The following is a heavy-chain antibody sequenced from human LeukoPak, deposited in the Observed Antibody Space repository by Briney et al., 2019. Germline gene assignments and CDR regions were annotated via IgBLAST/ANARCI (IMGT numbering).Heavy chain of an antibody. V-gene: IGHV3-9*01. J-gene: IGHJ4*02. Sequence: GGSLRLSCAASGFTFDDYAMHWVRQPPGKGLEWVSGISWNSGSIVYADSVKGRFTISRDNAKSSLYLQMNSLRAEDTALYYCAKVLGGNHGPFDRWGQGTLVTVSS. CDR1: GFTFDDYA. CDR3: AKVLGGNHGPFDR. D-gene: IGHD1-14*01. CDR2: ISWNSGSI.